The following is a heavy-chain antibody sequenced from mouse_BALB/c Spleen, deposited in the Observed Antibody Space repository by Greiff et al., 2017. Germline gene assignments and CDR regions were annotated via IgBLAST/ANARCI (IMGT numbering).Heavy chain of an antibody. CDR2: IYPSDSYT. CDR3: TRERRGYAMDY. Sequence: QVQLQQPGAELVRPGASVKLSCKASGYTFTSYWINWVKQRPGQGLEWIGNIYPSDSYTNYNQKFKDKATLTVDKSSSTAYMQLSSPKSEDSAVYYCTRERRGYAMDYWGQGTSVTVSS. V-gene: IGHV1-69*02. CDR1: GYTFTSYW. J-gene: IGHJ4*01.